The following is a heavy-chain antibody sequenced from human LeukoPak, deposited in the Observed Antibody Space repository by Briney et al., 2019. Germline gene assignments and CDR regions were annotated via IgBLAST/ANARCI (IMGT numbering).Heavy chain of an antibody. CDR2: ISFDGTKQ. Sequence: GGSLRLSCAASGFTFISYGMHWVRQAPGKGLEWVAVISFDGTKQYYADSVRGRFTISRDNSENRLFLQMNSLRAEDTAVYYCVRGAYSSSWLNFDYWGQGTLVTVSS. CDR1: GFTFISYG. CDR3: VRGAYSSSWLNFDY. J-gene: IGHJ4*02. V-gene: IGHV3-30*03. D-gene: IGHD6-13*01.